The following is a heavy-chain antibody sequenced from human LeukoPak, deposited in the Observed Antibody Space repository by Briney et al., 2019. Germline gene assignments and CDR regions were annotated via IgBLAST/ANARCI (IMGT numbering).Heavy chain of an antibody. CDR1: GFTFSSYE. CDR3: AKGNGDYEDDY. J-gene: IGHJ4*02. V-gene: IGHV3-23*01. Sequence: PGGSLRLSCAVSGFTFSSYEMNWVRQAPGKGLEWVSAISGIGVRTYYADSVKGRFTISRDNSKNTLFLQMNSLRAEDTAVYYCAKGNGDYEDDYWGQGTLVTVSS. D-gene: IGHD4-17*01. CDR2: ISGIGVRT.